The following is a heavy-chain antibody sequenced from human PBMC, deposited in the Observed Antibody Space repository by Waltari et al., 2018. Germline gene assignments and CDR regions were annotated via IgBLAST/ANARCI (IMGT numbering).Heavy chain of an antibody. CDR1: GYTFTGYY. CDR3: ARGSESGYYLLPEYYFDY. V-gene: IGHV1-2*02. Sequence: QVQLVQSGAEVKKPGASVKVSCKASGYTFTGYYMHWVRQAPGQGLEWMGWINPNCGGTKYAQKFQGRVTMTRETSISTAYMELSRLRSDDTAVYYCARGSESGYYLLPEYYFDYWGQGTLVTVSS. CDR2: INPNCGGT. D-gene: IGHD3-22*01. J-gene: IGHJ4*02.